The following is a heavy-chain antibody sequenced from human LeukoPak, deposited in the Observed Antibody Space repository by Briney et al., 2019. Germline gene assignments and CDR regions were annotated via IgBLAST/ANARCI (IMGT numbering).Heavy chain of an antibody. V-gene: IGHV3-23*01. CDR2: ISGSGGNT. CDR1: GFTFSRYA. D-gene: IGHD6-6*01. Sequence: GGSLRLSCAASGFTFSRYALSWVRQAPGKGLEWVSAISGSGGNTYYADSVKGRFTISRDNSKNTLYLQMNSLRAEDTAVYYCAKVSPRGSIAARSRLDYWGQGTLVTVSS. J-gene: IGHJ4*02. CDR3: AKVSPRGSIAARSRLDY.